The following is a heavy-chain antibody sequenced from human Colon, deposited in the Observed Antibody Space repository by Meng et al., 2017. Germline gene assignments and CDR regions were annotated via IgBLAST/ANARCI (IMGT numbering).Heavy chain of an antibody. CDR3: ARDYWGSLDF. CDR1: GASVRSPDHQ. V-gene: IGHV4-61*08. Sequence: QVQLQESVPGLVRPSETLSLICAVSGASVRSPDHQWGWVRQPPGKGLEWIGYARIDYANTNYNPSLKSRVNVSLDTSKNQFSLNVRSVTAADTAVYYCARDYWGSLDFWGQGILVTVSS. CDR2: ARIDYANT. J-gene: IGHJ4*02. D-gene: IGHD3-16*01.